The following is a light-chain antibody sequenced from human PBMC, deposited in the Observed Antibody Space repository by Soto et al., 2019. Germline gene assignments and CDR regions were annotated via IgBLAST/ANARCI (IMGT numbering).Light chain of an antibody. J-gene: IGLJ1*01. CDR1: SFNIGSNY. CDR2: RND. V-gene: IGLV1-47*01. Sequence: QSALTQAPSASGTPGQRVTISCSGSSFNIGSNYVYWYQQLPGTAPKLVIFRNDQRPSGIPDRISGSKSGTSASLAISGLRSEDEADYYCSAWDDRLSGYVFGTGTKVTFL. CDR3: SAWDDRLSGYV.